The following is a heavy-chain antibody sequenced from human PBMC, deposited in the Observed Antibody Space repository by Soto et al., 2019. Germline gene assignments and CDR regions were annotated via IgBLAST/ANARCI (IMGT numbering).Heavy chain of an antibody. CDR3: AREAGDYGDYYYYYYYMDV. J-gene: IGHJ6*03. CDR2: IIPILGIA. Sequence: QVQLVQSGAEVKKPGSSVKVSCKASGGTFSSYTITWVRQAPGQGLEWMGRIIPILGIANYAQKFQGRVTITADKSTSTAYMELSSLRSEDTAVYYCAREAGDYGDYYYYYYYMDVWGKGTTVTVSS. D-gene: IGHD4-17*01. CDR1: GGTFSSYT. V-gene: IGHV1-69*02.